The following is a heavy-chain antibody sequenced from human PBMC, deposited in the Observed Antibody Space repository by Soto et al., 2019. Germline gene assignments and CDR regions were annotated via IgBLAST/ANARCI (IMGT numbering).Heavy chain of an antibody. CDR1: GGSISSYY. Sequence: SETLCLTCTVSGGSISSYYLSWIRQPPGKGLEWIGYIYYSGSTNYNPSLKSRVTISVDTSKNQFSLKLSSVTAADTAVYYCARNVVVPAARDDRNWFDPWGQGTLVTVSS. V-gene: IGHV4-59*01. CDR3: ARNVVVPAARDDRNWFDP. CDR2: IYYSGST. J-gene: IGHJ5*02. D-gene: IGHD2-2*01.